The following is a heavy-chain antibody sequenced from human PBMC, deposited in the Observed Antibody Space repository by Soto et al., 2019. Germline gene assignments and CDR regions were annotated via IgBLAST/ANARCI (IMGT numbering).Heavy chain of an antibody. CDR1: GYTFTGYY. J-gene: IGHJ4*02. D-gene: IGHD2-15*01. CDR2: INPNSGGT. V-gene: IGHV1-2*04. CDR3: ARTGETLGYCSGGSCYSYDY. Sequence: ASVKVSCKASGYTFTGYYMHWVRQAPGQGLEWMRWINPNSGGTNYAQKFQGWVTMTRDTSISTAYMELSRLRSDDTAVYYCARTGETLGYCSGGSCYSYDYWGQGTLVTVSS.